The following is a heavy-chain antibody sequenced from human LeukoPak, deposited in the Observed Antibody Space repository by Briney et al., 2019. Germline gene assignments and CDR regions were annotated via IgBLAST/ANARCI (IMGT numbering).Heavy chain of an antibody. Sequence: GGSLRLSCAASGFTFSSYWMSWVRQAPGKGLEWVANIKQDGSEKYYVDSVKGRFTISRDNAKNSLYLQMNSLRAEDTAVYYCARDSGSYWGNDAFDIWGQGTMITVSS. CDR3: ARDSGSYWGNDAFDI. J-gene: IGHJ3*02. V-gene: IGHV3-7*01. CDR2: IKQDGSEK. CDR1: GFTFSSYW. D-gene: IGHD1-26*01.